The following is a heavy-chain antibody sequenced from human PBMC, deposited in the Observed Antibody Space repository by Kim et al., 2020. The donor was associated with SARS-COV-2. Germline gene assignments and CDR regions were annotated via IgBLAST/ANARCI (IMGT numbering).Heavy chain of an antibody. CDR3: ARDCGSGSYHYYYGMDV. J-gene: IGHJ6*02. Sequence: GGSLRLSCAASGFTFSSYAMHWVRQAPGKGLEWVAVISYDGSNKYYADSVKGRFTISRDNSKNTLYLQMNSLRAEDTTVYYCARDCGSGSYHYYYGMDVWGQGTTVTVSS. CDR1: GFTFSSYA. V-gene: IGHV3-30*04. D-gene: IGHD3-10*01. CDR2: ISYDGSNK.